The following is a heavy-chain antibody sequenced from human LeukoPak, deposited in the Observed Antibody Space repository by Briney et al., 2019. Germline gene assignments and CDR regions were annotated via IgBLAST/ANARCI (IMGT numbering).Heavy chain of an antibody. Sequence: PGGSLRLSCVVSGFTFSSYAMSWVRQAPGKGLEWVSAITRSGGSTYYADSVKGRFTISRDNSKNTLYLQMNSLRAEDTAVYYCARGLGIMITFGGVIGLDYWGQGTLVTVSS. J-gene: IGHJ4*02. D-gene: IGHD3-16*02. CDR1: GFTFSSYA. CDR2: ITRSGGST. V-gene: IGHV3-23*01. CDR3: ARGLGIMITFGGVIGLDY.